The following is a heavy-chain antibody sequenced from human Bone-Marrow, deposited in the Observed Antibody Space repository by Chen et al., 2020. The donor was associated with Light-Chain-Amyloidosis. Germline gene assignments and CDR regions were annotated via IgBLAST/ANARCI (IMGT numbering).Heavy chain of an antibody. CDR1: GYTFPNYW. V-gene: IGHV5-51*01. CDR3: ARRRDGYNFDY. J-gene: IGHJ4*02. D-gene: IGHD5-12*01. Sequence: EVQLEQSGPEVKKHGESLKISCKGSGYTFPNYWIGWVRQMPGKGLEWMGVIYPDDSDARYRPSFEGQVTISADKSITTAYLQWRSLKASDTAMYYCARRRDGYNFDYWGQGTLVTVSS. CDR2: IYPDDSDA.